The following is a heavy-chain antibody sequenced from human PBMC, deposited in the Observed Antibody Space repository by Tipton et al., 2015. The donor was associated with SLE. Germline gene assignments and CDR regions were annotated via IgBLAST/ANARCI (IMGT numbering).Heavy chain of an antibody. CDR2: ISSSSSYI. D-gene: IGHD6-13*01. V-gene: IGHV3-21*04. Sequence: SLRLSCAASGFTFSSYSMNWVRQAPGKGLEWVSSISSSSSYIYYADSVKGRFTISRDNAKNSLYLQMNSLRAEDTAVYYCARDRGQQLFDYWGQGTLVTVSS. CDR1: GFTFSSYS. CDR3: ARDRGQQLFDY. J-gene: IGHJ4*02.